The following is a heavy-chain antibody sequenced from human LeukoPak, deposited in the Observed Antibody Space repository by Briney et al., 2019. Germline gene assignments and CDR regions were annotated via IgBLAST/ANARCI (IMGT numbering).Heavy chain of an antibody. J-gene: IGHJ2*01. V-gene: IGHV4-39*01. Sequence: SETLSLTCTVSGGSISSSSYYWGWIRQPPGKGLEWIGSIYYSGSTYYNPSLKSRVTISVDTSKNQFPLKLSSVTAADTAVYYCARLEWYFDLWGRGTLVTVSS. CDR1: GGSISSSSYY. CDR2: IYYSGST. CDR3: ARLEWYFDL. D-gene: IGHD5-24*01.